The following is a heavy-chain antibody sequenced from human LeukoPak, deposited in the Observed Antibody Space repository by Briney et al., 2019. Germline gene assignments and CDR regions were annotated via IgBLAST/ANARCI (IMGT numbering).Heavy chain of an antibody. Sequence: PSETLSLTCAVYGGSSSGYYWSWIRQPPGKGLEWIGEINHSGSTNYNPSLKSRVTISVDTSKNQFSLKLSSVTAADTAVYYCARGGPTYYDFWSGYYSPSYGMDVWGQGTTVTVSS. J-gene: IGHJ6*02. CDR2: INHSGST. CDR1: GGSSSGYY. V-gene: IGHV4-34*01. CDR3: ARGGPTYYDFWSGYYSPSYGMDV. D-gene: IGHD3-3*01.